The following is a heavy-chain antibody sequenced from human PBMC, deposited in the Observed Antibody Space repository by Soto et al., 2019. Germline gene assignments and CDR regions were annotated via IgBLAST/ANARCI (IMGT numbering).Heavy chain of an antibody. CDR2: IWHDGNNK. J-gene: IGHJ6*02. CDR3: ASDLVGASDSYGLDV. CDR1: GFTFSNYG. V-gene: IGHV3-33*01. D-gene: IGHD1-26*01. Sequence: PGRSLRLSCAASGFTFSNYGMHWVRQAPGKGLEWVAIIWHDGNNKYYADSVRGRFIISRDNSKNRLYLQMNSLRAEDTAVYYCASDLVGASDSYGLDVWGRGTPVTVSS.